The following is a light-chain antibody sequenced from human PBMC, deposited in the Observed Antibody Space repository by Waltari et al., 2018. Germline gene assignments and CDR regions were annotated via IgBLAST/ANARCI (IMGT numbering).Light chain of an antibody. CDR2: DAS. CDR1: QDISNY. V-gene: IGKV1-33*01. Sequence: DIQMTQSPTSLSASVGDRITITCQASQDISNYLSWYQQKPGKAPTLLIYDASNLEAGVPSRFSGSGSVTDFTFTISSLQAEDIATYYCQQYNNFPTFGQGTRL. J-gene: IGKJ5*01. CDR3: QQYNNFPT.